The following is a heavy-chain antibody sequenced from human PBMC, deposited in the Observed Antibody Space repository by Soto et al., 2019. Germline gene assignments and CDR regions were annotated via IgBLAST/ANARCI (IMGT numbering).Heavy chain of an antibody. CDR3: ARTLAAAAYYYYYGMDV. CDR1: GFTFSSYT. J-gene: IGHJ6*02. CDR2: ITTSSSTI. Sequence: GGSLRLSCAASGFTFSSYTMNWVRQAPGKGLEWVSYITTSSSTIYYADSVKGRFTISRDNAKNSLYLQMNSLRDEDTAVYYCARTLAAAAYYYYYGMDVWGQGTMVTVSS. V-gene: IGHV3-48*02. D-gene: IGHD6-13*01.